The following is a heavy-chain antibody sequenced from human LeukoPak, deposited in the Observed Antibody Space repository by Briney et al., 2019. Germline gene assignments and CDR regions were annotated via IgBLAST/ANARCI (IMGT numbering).Heavy chain of an antibody. J-gene: IGHJ4*02. CDR1: GFTFSSNY. Sequence: GGSLRLSCAASGFTFSSNYMSWVRQAPGKGLEWVSVIYSGGSTYYADSVKGRFTISRDNSKNTLYLQMNSLRAEDTAVYYCAREPPYSSGWYDYWGQGTLVTVSS. CDR2: IYSGGST. V-gene: IGHV3-53*01. CDR3: AREPPYSSGWYDY. D-gene: IGHD6-19*01.